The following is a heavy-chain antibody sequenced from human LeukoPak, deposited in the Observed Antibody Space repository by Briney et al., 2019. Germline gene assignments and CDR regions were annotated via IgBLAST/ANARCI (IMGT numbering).Heavy chain of an antibody. D-gene: IGHD4-11*01. Sequence: PGGSLRLSCAASGFTFSSYSMNWVRQAPGKGLEWVAVISYDGSNKYYADSVKGRFTISRDNSKNTLYLQMNSLRAEDTAVYYCAREHYSNTAFDYWGQGTLVTVSS. J-gene: IGHJ4*02. V-gene: IGHV3-30*03. CDR1: GFTFSSYS. CDR2: ISYDGSNK. CDR3: AREHYSNTAFDY.